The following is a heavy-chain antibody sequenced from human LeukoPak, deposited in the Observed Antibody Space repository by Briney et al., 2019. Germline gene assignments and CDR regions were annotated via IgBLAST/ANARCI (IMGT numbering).Heavy chain of an antibody. J-gene: IGHJ5*02. V-gene: IGHV3-21*01. CDR1: GFTFSSYS. Sequence: GGSLRLSCAASGFTFSSYSMNWVRQAPGKGLEWVSSISSSSSYIYYADSVKGRFTISRDNAKNSLYLQVNSLRAEDTAVYYCARNDYDFWSGAAGWFDPWGQGTLVTVSS. D-gene: IGHD3-3*01. CDR2: ISSSSSYI. CDR3: ARNDYDFWSGAAGWFDP.